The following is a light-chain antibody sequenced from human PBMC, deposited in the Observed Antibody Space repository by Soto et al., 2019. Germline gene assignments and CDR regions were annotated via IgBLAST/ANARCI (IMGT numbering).Light chain of an antibody. CDR1: ASTIGRNY. Sequence: QSVLTQSPSASGTPGQRVTISCSGGASTIGRNYVYWYQQLPGTAPKLLIYRNSQRPSGVPDRFSGSKSGTSASLAISGLRSEDEADYYCAAWDDNLSGLYVFGAWTKVTVL. CDR2: RNS. V-gene: IGLV1-47*01. J-gene: IGLJ1*01. CDR3: AAWDDNLSGLYV.